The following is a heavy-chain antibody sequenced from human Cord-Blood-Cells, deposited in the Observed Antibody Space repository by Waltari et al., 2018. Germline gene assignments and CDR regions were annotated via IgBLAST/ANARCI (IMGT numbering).Heavy chain of an antibody. CDR2: ISSSGSTI. V-gene: IGHV3-48*03. Sequence: EVQLVESGGGLVQPGGSLRLSCAASGFTFSSYEMNWVRQAPGKGLECVSYISSSGSTIYYADSVKGRFTISRDNAKNSLYLQMNSLGAEDTAVYYCAREGAGYYFDYWGQGTLVTVSS. J-gene: IGHJ4*02. D-gene: IGHD1-26*01. CDR3: AREGAGYYFDY. CDR1: GFTFSSYE.